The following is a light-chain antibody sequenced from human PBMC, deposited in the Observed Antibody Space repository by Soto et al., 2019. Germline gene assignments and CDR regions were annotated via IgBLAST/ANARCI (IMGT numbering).Light chain of an antibody. CDR2: EVS. V-gene: IGLV2-14*01. Sequence: QSALTQPAAVSGSPGQSITISCTGTSSDIGGHNFVSWYQHHPGKAPKLLIYEVSYRASGVSNRFTGSKSANTASLTISGLQAEDEADYSCGSYTTSSYVVFGGGTKLTVL. J-gene: IGLJ2*01. CDR3: GSYTTSSYVV. CDR1: SSDIGGHNF.